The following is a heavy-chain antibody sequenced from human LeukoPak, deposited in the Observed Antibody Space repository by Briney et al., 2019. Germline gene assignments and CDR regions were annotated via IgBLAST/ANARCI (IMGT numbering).Heavy chain of an antibody. J-gene: IGHJ3*02. V-gene: IGHV4-39*07. CDR1: GGSITSYY. Sequence: SETLSLTCTVSGGSITSYYWVWIRQPPGKGLEWIGTIYYSGTTYYNPSLKSRVTISLDTSRNQFSLKLTSVTAADTAVYYCAKSNGYGLVDIWGQGTMVTVSS. CDR2: IYYSGTT. D-gene: IGHD3-10*01. CDR3: AKSNGYGLVDI.